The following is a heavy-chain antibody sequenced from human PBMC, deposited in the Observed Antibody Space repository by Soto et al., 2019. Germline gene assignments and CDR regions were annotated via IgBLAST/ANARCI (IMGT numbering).Heavy chain of an antibody. CDR3: ARCGYTAYDKEFDY. CDR2: IYHSGDT. J-gene: IGHJ4*02. Sequence: QVQLQESGPGLVKPSGTLSLTCAVSGDSFSSSHWWSWVRQTPGKGLEWIGEIYHSGDTNYNPSLKSRVPISMAKSKNQFSLKLSSVTAADTAVYYCARCGYTAYDKEFDYWGQGTLVTVSS. V-gene: IGHV4-4*02. D-gene: IGHD5-12*01. CDR1: GDSFSSSHW.